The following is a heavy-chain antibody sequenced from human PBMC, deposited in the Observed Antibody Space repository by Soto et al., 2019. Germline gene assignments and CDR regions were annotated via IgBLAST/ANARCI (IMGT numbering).Heavy chain of an antibody. CDR1: GFTFSSYA. D-gene: IGHD2-15*01. V-gene: IGHV3-23*01. Sequence: GGSLRLSCAGSGFTFSSYAMGWVRQGPGKGLEWVAVVSIGGSTHYAASVRGRFTISRDNSKNTLSLQMNSLTAEDTAVYCCAKRSGAGGHFDYWAQGALVTVSS. CDR2: VSIGGST. J-gene: IGHJ4*02. CDR3: AKRSGAGGHFDY.